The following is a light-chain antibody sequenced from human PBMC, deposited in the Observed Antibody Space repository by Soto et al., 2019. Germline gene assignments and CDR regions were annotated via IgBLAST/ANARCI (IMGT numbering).Light chain of an antibody. CDR3: LQESNSPLT. CDR2: AAS. Sequence: DIKMTQSPSSLSASVGDRVAITCRVSQSISSYLNWYQQKPGKAPKLLIYAASSLQSGVPSRFSGSGSGTDFTLTISSLQPEDFATYYWLQESNSPLTFGGGTKVDIK. CDR1: QSISSY. J-gene: IGKJ4*01. V-gene: IGKV1-39*01.